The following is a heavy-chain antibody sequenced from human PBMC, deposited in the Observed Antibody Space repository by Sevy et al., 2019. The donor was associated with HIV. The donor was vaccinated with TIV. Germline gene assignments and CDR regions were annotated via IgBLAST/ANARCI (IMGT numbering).Heavy chain of an antibody. V-gene: IGHV3-30*04. J-gene: IGHJ4*02. CDR3: ARLVSCGGDCYYLDS. CDR1: GFTFSNYD. Sequence: GGSLRLSCAASGFTFSNYDMHWVRQAPGKGLDWAAVISHDERYKNYAESVKLRFTISRDNFKNTLFLQMDSLRPEDTAVYFCARLVSCGGDCYYLDSWGQGALVTVSS. CDR2: ISHDERYK. D-gene: IGHD2-21*02.